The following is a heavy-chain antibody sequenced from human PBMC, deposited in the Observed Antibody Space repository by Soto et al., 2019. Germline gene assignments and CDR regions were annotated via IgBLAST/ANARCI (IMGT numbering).Heavy chain of an antibody. J-gene: IGHJ6*02. CDR3: ARDQDRSTLYGMDV. Sequence: QVQLVQSGAEVKKPGSSVKVSCKASRGTFSSYAISWVRQAPGQGLEWMGGIIPIFGTANYAQKFQGRVMITADESTSTAYMELSSLRSEDTAVYYCARDQDRSTLYGMDVWGQGTTVTVSS. CDR2: IIPIFGTA. V-gene: IGHV1-69*01. CDR1: RGTFSSYA.